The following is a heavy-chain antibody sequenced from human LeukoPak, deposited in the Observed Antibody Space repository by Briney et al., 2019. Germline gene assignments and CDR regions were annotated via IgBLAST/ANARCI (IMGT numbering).Heavy chain of an antibody. V-gene: IGHV1-18*01. CDR2: ISAYNGNT. CDR3: ARDDYYDSSGYVGVHYRFDY. D-gene: IGHD3-22*01. J-gene: IGHJ4*02. CDR1: GYTFTSYG. Sequence: GASVKVSCKASGYTFTSYGISWVRQAPGQGLEWMGWISAYNGNTNYAQKFQGRVTMTRDTSISTAYMELSRLRSDDTAVYYCARDDYYDSSGYVGVHYRFDYWGQGTLVTVSS.